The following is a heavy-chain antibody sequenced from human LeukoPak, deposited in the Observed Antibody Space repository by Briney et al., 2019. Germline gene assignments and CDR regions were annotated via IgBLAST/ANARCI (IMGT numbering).Heavy chain of an antibody. Sequence: SVKVSCKASGGTFSSYAISWVRQAPGQGLEWMGGIIPIFGTANYAQKFQGRVTITADKSTSTAYMELSSLRSEDTAVYYCARVRGGYSYGELIDYWGQGTLVTVSS. D-gene: IGHD5-18*01. CDR2: IIPIFGTA. J-gene: IGHJ4*02. CDR3: ARVRGGYSYGELIDY. V-gene: IGHV1-69*06. CDR1: GGTFSSYA.